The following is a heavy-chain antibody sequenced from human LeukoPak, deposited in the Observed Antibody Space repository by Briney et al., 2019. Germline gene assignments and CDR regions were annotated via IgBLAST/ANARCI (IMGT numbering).Heavy chain of an antibody. CDR1: GYTFTDYY. D-gene: IGHD2-15*01. J-gene: IGHJ4*02. CDR3: ARELPRWYFDY. Sequence: ASVKVSCKASGYTFTDYYMHWVRQAPGQGLEWMGWINPNSGGTKYAQKFQGRVTMTRDTSISTAYMELSRLRSDDTAVYYCARELPRWYFDYWGQGTLVTVSS. V-gene: IGHV1-2*02. CDR2: INPNSGGT.